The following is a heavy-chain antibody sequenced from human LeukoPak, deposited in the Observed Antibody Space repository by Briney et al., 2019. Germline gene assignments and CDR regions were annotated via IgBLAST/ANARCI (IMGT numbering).Heavy chain of an antibody. CDR1: GYTFTSYD. V-gene: IGHV1-8*03. Sequence: ASVKVSCKASGYTFTSYDINWVRQAAGQGLEWMGWMNPNSGNTGYAQKFQGRVTITRNTSISTAYMELSRLRSEDTAVYYCARHSSSHYDYWGQGTLVTVSS. CDR2: MNPNSGNT. D-gene: IGHD6-13*01. J-gene: IGHJ4*02. CDR3: ARHSSSHYDY.